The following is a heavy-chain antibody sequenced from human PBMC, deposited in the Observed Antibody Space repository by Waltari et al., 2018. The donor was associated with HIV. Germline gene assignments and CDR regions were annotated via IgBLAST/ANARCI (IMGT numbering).Heavy chain of an antibody. V-gene: IGHV4-38-2*02. D-gene: IGHD3-3*01. CDR2: IYHSGST. J-gene: IGHJ5*02. CDR3: ARDSERELRADVWSGCGKFDP. CDR1: GYSISSGYY. Sequence: QVQLQVSGPGLVKPSETLSLTCTVSGYSISSGYYWGWIRQPPGKGLEWIGSIYHSGSTYYNPSLKSRVTISVDTSKNQFSLKLSSVTAADTAVYYCARDSERELRADVWSGCGKFDPWGQGTLVTVAS.